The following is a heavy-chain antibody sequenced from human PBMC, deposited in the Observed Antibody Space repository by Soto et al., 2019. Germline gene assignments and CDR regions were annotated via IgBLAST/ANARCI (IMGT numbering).Heavy chain of an antibody. CDR2: INHSGST. J-gene: IGHJ4*02. Sequence: QVQLQQWGAGLVEPSETLSLNCAVYGGFFSGYYWSWIRQPPGKGLEWMGEINHSGSTNYNPSLKSRVTISVDTSKNQFSLKLSSVTAADTAVYYCARDSGESSFDYWGQGTLVTVSS. D-gene: IGHD3-10*01. CDR1: GGFFSGYY. CDR3: ARDSGESSFDY. V-gene: IGHV4-34*01.